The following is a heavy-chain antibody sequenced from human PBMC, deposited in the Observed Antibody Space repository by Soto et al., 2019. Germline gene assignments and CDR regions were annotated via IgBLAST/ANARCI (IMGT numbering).Heavy chain of an antibody. Sequence: EVQLVESGGGLVQPGRSLRLSCAASGFTFDDYAMHWVRQAPGKGLEWVSGISGDSGSIGYADSVKGRFTITRNNAKNSLYLQMNSLRAEDTALYYCAKTFRYFDGILGLFDYWGQGTLVTVSS. V-gene: IGHV3-9*01. CDR3: AKTFRYFDGILGLFDY. CDR1: GFTFDDYA. CDR2: ISGDSGSI. J-gene: IGHJ4*02. D-gene: IGHD3-9*01.